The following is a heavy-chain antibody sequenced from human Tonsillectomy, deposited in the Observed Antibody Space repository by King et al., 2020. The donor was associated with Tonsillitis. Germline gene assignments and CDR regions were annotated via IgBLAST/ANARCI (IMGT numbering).Heavy chain of an antibody. V-gene: IGHV3-30*04. Sequence: QLVQSGGGVVQPGRSLRLSCAASGFTFSSYAMHWVRQAPGKGLEWVAVISYDGSNKYYADSVKGRFTISRDNSKNTLYLQMNSLRAEDTAVYYCARDSYDSSGYTGFAFDIWGQGTMVTVSS. CDR1: GFTFSSYA. D-gene: IGHD3-22*01. CDR2: ISYDGSNK. J-gene: IGHJ3*02. CDR3: ARDSYDSSGYTGFAFDI.